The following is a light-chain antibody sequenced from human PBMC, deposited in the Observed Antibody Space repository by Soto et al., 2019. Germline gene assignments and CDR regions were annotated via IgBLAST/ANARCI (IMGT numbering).Light chain of an antibody. CDR3: QQYGSSPPGT. Sequence: EIVLTQSPATLSVSPGERATLSCRASQSISTYLAWYQQKPGQAPRLLIYVASTSATGIPDRFSGSGSGTDFTLTTITLQHEDFLAEYCQQYGSSPPGTFGQGTKVDI. CDR1: QSISTY. CDR2: VAS. J-gene: IGKJ1*01. V-gene: IGKV3-20*01.